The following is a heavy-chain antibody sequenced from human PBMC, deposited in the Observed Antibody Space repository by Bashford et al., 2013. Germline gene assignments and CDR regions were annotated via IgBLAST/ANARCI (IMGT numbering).Heavy chain of an antibody. D-gene: IGHD3-9*01. Sequence: GGPLRLSCAASGFTFSSYAMHWVRQAPGKGLEWVAVISYDGSNKYYADSVKGRFTISRDNSKNTLYLQMNSLRAEDTAVYYCARDLPDFDPYGMDVWGQGTTVTVSS. V-gene: IGHV3-30-3*01. CDR3: ARDLPDFDPYGMDV. CDR2: ISYDGSNK. CDR1: GFTFSSYA. J-gene: IGHJ6*02.